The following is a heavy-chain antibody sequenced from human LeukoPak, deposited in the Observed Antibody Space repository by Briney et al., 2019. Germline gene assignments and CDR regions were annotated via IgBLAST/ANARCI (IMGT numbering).Heavy chain of an antibody. D-gene: IGHD6-19*01. V-gene: IGHV1-2*02. Sequence: ASVKVSCKASGYTFTGYYMHWVRQAPGQGLEWMGWINPNSGGTNYAQKFQGRVTMTRDTSISTGYMELSRLRSDDTAVYYCATLVIAVAGGFGDYWGQGTLVTVSS. J-gene: IGHJ4*02. CDR2: INPNSGGT. CDR3: ATLVIAVAGGFGDY. CDR1: GYTFTGYY.